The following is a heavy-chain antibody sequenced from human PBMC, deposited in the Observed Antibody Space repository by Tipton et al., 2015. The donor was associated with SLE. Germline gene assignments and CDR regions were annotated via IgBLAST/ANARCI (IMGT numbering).Heavy chain of an antibody. D-gene: IGHD4-23*01. J-gene: IGHJ4*02. CDR3: ARGLSGNPDY. CDR2: IYTSGST. Sequence: LRLSCAVYGGSFSGYYWSWIRQPAGKGLEWIGRIYTSGSTNYNPSLTSRVTMSVDTSKNQFSLKLSSVTAADTAVYYCARGLSGNPDYWGQGTLVTVSS. V-gene: IGHV4-59*10. CDR1: GGSFSGYY.